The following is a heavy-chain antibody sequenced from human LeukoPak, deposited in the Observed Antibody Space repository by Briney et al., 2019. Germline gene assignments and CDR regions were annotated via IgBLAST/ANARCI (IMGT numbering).Heavy chain of an antibody. D-gene: IGHD2-15*01. Sequence: GGSLRLSCTASGFTFSSYAMSWVRQAPEKGLEWVAAINEDGDSTYFADSVKGRFTISRDNSKNTVYLQMNSLRAEDTAVYHCAQQLGFCSRGTCYFTYWGQGTLVTVSS. CDR1: GFTFSSYA. V-gene: IGHV3-23*01. CDR3: AQQLGFCSRGTCYFTY. CDR2: INEDGDST. J-gene: IGHJ4*02.